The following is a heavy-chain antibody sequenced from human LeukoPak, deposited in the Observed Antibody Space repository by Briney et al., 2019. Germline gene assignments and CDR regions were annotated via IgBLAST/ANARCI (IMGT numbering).Heavy chain of an antibody. V-gene: IGHV4-61*02. CDR2: IYTSGST. CDR1: GGSISSGSYY. J-gene: IGHJ2*01. D-gene: IGHD6-19*01. CDR3: ASSGWLYWYFDL. Sequence: SETLSLTCTVSGGSISSGSYYWRWIRQPAGKGLEWIGRIYTSGSTNYNPSLKSRVTISVDTSKNQFSLKLSSVTAADTAVYYCASSGWLYWYFDLWGRGTLVTVSS.